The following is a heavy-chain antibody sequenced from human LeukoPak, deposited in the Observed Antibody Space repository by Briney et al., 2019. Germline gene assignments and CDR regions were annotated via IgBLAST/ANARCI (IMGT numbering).Heavy chain of an antibody. J-gene: IGHJ4*02. Sequence: PSQTLSLTCTVCGHFISSGGYYWSWIRQHPGKGLELIGYIYYSGSTYYNPSLKSRVTISVDTSKNQFSLKLSSVTAADTAVYYCARGIYSDYEGYWGQGTLVTVSS. CDR2: IYYSGST. V-gene: IGHV4-31*03. CDR1: GHFISSGGYY. D-gene: IGHD4-11*01. CDR3: ARGIYSDYEGY.